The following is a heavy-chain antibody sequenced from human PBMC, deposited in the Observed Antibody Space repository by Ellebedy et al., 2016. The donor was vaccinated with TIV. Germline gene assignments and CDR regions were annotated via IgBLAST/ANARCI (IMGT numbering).Heavy chain of an antibody. CDR1: GDSMIPYY. CDR3: ARGLPVAGRNQFDY. V-gene: IGHV4-59*01. Sequence: MPSETLSPTCTVSGDSMIPYYWHWIRQTPGKGLEWIGYIYFSGTTMYNPSLKSRITISVDTSTNQFSLDVSSVTAADTAVYYCARGLPVAGRNQFDYWGQGTLVTVSS. D-gene: IGHD6-19*01. CDR2: IYFSGTT. J-gene: IGHJ4*02.